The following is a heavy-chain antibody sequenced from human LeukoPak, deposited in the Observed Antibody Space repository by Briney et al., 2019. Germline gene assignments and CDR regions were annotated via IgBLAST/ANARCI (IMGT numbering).Heavy chain of an antibody. CDR1: GYSISSGYY. Sequence: SETLSPTCTVSGYSISSGYYWGWIRQPPGKGLEWIGSIYHSGSTYYNPSLKSRVTISVDTSKNQFSLKLSSVTAADTAVYYCARSTPRWFGELLGYYFDYWGQGTLVTVSS. J-gene: IGHJ4*02. D-gene: IGHD3-10*01. CDR2: IYHSGST. CDR3: ARSTPRWFGELLGYYFDY. V-gene: IGHV4-38-2*02.